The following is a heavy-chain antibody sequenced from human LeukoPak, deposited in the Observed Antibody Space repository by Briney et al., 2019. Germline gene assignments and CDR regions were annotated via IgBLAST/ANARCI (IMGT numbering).Heavy chain of an antibody. CDR1: GGSISSSSYY. Sequence: KPSETLSLTCTISGGSISSSSYYRGWIRQPPGKGLEWIGSLYYSGSTYYNPSLKSRLTISVDTSKSQFSLKLSSVTATDTAVYYCARRGYCSSTSCYEYWFDPWGQGTLVTVSS. D-gene: IGHD2-2*01. CDR2: LYYSGST. CDR3: ARRGYCSSTSCYEYWFDP. J-gene: IGHJ5*02. V-gene: IGHV4-39*01.